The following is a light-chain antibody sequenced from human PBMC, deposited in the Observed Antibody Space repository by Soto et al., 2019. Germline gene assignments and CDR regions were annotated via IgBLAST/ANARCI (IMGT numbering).Light chain of an antibody. J-gene: IGLJ2*01. V-gene: IGLV1-47*01. Sequence: QSVLTQPPSASGTPGQRVTISCSGSSSNIGINYVYWYQQLPGTAATHLIYRNNQQPSGVPDRSSGSKSGTSASLAISGLRAEDEADYYCAAYDDSLSGPVFGGGTKLTVL. CDR1: SSNIGINY. CDR2: RNN. CDR3: AAYDDSLSGPV.